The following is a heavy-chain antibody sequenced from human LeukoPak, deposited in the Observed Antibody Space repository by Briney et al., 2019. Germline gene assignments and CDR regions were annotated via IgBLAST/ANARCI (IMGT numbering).Heavy chain of an antibody. D-gene: IGHD1-1*01. V-gene: IGHV4-59*01. Sequence: SETLSLTCTVSGGFISSYYWSWIRQPPGKGLEWIGYIYYSGSINYNPSLRSRVTISADTSKNQFSLNLSSVTAADTAVYYCARGSISQVPTYYYYYMDVWGKGTTVTISS. CDR3: ARGSISQVPTYYYYYMDV. CDR2: IYYSGSI. CDR1: GGFISSYY. J-gene: IGHJ6*03.